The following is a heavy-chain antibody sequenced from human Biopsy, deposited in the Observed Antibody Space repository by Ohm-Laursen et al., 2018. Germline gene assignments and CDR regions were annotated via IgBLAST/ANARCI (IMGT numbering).Heavy chain of an antibody. CDR2: IYYSGNT. V-gene: IGHV4-39*01. J-gene: IGHJ4*02. D-gene: IGHD3-3*01. CDR3: ARQVDFWSGYVDY. CDR1: GGSISDRTYH. Sequence: SQTLSLTCTVSGGSISDRTYHWGWIRQSPGKGLEWIGNIYYSGNTDYSPSLKSQVTISIDPSNNQFSLKLRSVTAADTAVYYCARQVDFWSGYVDYWGQGTLVAVSS.